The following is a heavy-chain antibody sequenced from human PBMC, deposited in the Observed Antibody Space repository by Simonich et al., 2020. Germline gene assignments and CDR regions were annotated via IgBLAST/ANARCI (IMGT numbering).Heavy chain of an antibody. V-gene: IGHV3-23*01. CDR3: AKDLGERITMIVVVIDAFDI. CDR2: ISGSGGST. CDR1: GFTFSSYA. J-gene: IGHJ3*02. Sequence: GGGLVQPGGSLRLSCAASGFTFSSYAMSWVRQAPGKGQEWFSAISGSGGSTYYADSVKGRFTISRDNSKNTLYLQMNSLRAEDTAVYYCAKDLGERITMIVVVIDAFDIWGQGTMVTVSS. D-gene: IGHD3-22*01.